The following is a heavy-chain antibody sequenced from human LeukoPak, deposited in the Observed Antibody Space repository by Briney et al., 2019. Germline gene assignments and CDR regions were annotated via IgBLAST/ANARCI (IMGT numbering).Heavy chain of an antibody. CDR1: GFTFSSYA. D-gene: IGHD6-13*01. V-gene: IGHV3-23*01. CDR3: ATTYSSSWYPDAFDI. Sequence: GRCLRLSCAASGFTFSSYAMSWVRLAPAKGLAWVSALSGSGGSIYYADSVKGRFAISRDNSKNTLYLQMNSLRAEDTAVYYCATTYSSSWYPDAFDIWGQGTMVTVSS. J-gene: IGHJ3*02. CDR2: LSGSGGSI.